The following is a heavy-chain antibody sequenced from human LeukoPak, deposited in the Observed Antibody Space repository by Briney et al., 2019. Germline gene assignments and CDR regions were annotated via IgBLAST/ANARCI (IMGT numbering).Heavy chain of an antibody. J-gene: IGHJ4*02. CDR1: GGSISSGGYY. CDR2: IYYSGNT. Sequence: SETLSLTCTVSGGSISSGGYYWSWIRQHPGKGLEWIGYIYYSGNTYYNPSLKSRVTISVDTSKNQFSLKLSSVTAADTAVYYCARSSGYDSTDFDYWGQGTLVTVSS. D-gene: IGHD3-22*01. CDR3: ARSSGYDSTDFDY. V-gene: IGHV4-31*03.